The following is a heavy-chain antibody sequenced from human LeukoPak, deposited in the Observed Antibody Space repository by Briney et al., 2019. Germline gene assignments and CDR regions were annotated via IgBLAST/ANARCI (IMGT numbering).Heavy chain of an antibody. V-gene: IGHV3-48*01. CDR2: ISSSSSTI. CDR3: ARGEAYDSSGYPDY. D-gene: IGHD3-22*01. CDR1: GFTFSSYA. Sequence: GGSLRLSCAASGFTFSSYAMSWVRQAPGKGLEWVSYISSSSSTIYYADSVKGRFTISRDNAKNSLYLQMNSLRAEDTAVYYCARGEAYDSSGYPDYWGQGTLVTVSS. J-gene: IGHJ4*02.